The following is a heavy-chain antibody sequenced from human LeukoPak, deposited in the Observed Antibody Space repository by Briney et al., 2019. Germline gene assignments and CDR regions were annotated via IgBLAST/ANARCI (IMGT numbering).Heavy chain of an antibody. CDR2: ISYDGSNK. CDR1: GFTFSSYG. V-gene: IGHV3-30*03. Sequence: PGGSLRLSCAASGFTFSSYGMHWVRQAPGKGLEWVAVISYDGSNKYYADSVKGRFTISRDNSQKTVSLQMNSLRVEDTAIYYCARDRYLDYWGQGTLVTVSS. J-gene: IGHJ4*02. CDR3: ARDRYLDY.